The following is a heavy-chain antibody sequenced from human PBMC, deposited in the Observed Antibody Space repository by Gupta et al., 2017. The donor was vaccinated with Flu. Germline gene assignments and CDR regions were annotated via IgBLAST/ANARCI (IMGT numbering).Heavy chain of an antibody. J-gene: IGHJ4*02. CDR1: FTFSSYD. CDR3: ARASSSGYHFDY. Sequence: FTFSSYDMHWVRQATGKGLEWVSAIGTAGDTYYPGSVKGRFTISRENAKNSLYLQMNSLRAGDTAVYYCARASSSGYHFDYWGQGTLVTVSS. CDR2: IGTAGDT. V-gene: IGHV3-13*01. D-gene: IGHD3-22*01.